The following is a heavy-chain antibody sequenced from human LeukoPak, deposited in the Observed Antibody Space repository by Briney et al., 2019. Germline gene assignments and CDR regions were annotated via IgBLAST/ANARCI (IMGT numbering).Heavy chain of an antibody. J-gene: IGHJ4*02. CDR2: FYAGGST. V-gene: IGHV3-53*01. CDR3: ARGKDASGNLLDY. D-gene: IGHD3-10*01. Sequence: GGSLRLSCAASGFTVSSKYMSWVRQAPGKGLEWVSVFYAGGSTYYADSVKGRFTISRDNSKNTLYLQMNSLRADDTAVYYCARGKDASGNLLDYWGQGTLVTVSS. CDR1: GFTVSSKY.